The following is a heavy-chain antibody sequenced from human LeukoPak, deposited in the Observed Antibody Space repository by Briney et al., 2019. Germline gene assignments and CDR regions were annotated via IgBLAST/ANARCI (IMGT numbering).Heavy chain of an antibody. V-gene: IGHV1-69*01. Sequence: SVKVSCKASGGSFSDYPINWVRQAPRQGLEWLGGIIPKYSASNDAQAFQGRVTITADESTNTVYMEMSGLRPDDTAVYYCVRPDRIFGVPAAFDAWGQGTLVAVSS. CDR3: VRPDRIFGVPAAFDA. CDR2: IIPKYSAS. CDR1: GGSFSDYP. D-gene: IGHD3-3*02. J-gene: IGHJ3*01.